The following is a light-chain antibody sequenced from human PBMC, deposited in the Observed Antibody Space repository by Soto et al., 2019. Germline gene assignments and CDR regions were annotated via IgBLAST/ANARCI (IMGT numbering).Light chain of an antibody. Sequence: QSALTQPASVSGSPGQSITISCTGTSSDVGSYNYVSWYQQHPGKAPKLMIYEVTNRPSGVSNRFSGSKSGNTASLTISGLQAEDEADSYCSSYTSSSPRVFGGGTKLTVL. CDR1: SSDVGSYNY. J-gene: IGLJ2*01. V-gene: IGLV2-14*01. CDR3: SSYTSSSPRV. CDR2: EVT.